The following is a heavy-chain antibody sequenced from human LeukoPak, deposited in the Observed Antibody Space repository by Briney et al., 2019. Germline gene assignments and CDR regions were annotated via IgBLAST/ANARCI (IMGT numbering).Heavy chain of an antibody. CDR2: INPNSGGT. Sequence: GASVKVSCKASGYTFTGYYMHWVRQAPGQGLGWMGWINPNSGGTNYAQKFQGRVTMTRDTSISTAYMELSRLRSDDTAVYYCARVVPRYYDILTGYYNVFYGVGAFDIWGQGTMVTVSS. CDR3: ARVVPRYYDILTGYYNVFYGVGAFDI. CDR1: GYTFTGYY. V-gene: IGHV1-2*02. J-gene: IGHJ3*02. D-gene: IGHD3-9*01.